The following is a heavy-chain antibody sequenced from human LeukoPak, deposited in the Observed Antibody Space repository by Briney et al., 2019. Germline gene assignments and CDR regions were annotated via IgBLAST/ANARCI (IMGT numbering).Heavy chain of an antibody. CDR3: ARLSVDSFALKGVVVVTYFDY. Sequence: ASVKVSCKASGYTFTSYGISWVRQAPGQGLEWMGWISAYNGNTNYAQKLQGRVTMTTDTSTSTAYMELRSLRSDDTAVYYCARLSVDSFALKGVVVVTYFDYWGQGTLVTVSS. J-gene: IGHJ4*02. D-gene: IGHD3-22*01. CDR2: ISAYNGNT. V-gene: IGHV1-18*01. CDR1: GYTFTSYG.